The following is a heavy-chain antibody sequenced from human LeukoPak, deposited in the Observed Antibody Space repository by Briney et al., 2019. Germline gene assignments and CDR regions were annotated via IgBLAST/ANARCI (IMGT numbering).Heavy chain of an antibody. CDR3: ARGPTYYDFWSGYSYYYYGMDV. CDR1: GFTFSSYG. Sequence: GGSLRLSCAASGFTFSSYGMHWVRQAPGKGLEWVAVIWYDGSNKYYADSVKGRFTISRDNSKNTLYLQMNSLRAEDTAVYYCARGPTYYDFWSGYSYYYYGMDVWGQGTTVTVSS. CDR2: IWYDGSNK. D-gene: IGHD3-3*01. V-gene: IGHV3-33*01. J-gene: IGHJ6*02.